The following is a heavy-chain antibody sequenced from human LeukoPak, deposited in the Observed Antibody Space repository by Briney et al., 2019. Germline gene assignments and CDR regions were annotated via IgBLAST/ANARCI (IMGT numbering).Heavy chain of an antibody. J-gene: IGHJ3*02. Sequence: GGSLRLSCAASGFTLSCYWMSWVRQAPGKGLKCLAKRKQDGSEKYCVDSVKGRFTISRDNAKNSLYLRLNSLRAEDTAVYYCARLYLGSHDAFDIWGQGTMVTVSS. D-gene: IGHD1-26*01. CDR1: GFTLSCYW. CDR2: RKQDGSEK. V-gene: IGHV3-7*01. CDR3: ARLYLGSHDAFDI.